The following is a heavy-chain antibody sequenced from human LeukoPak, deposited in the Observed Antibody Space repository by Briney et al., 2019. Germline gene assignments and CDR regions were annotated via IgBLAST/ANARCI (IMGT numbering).Heavy chain of an antibody. CDR2: MYYSGST. J-gene: IGHJ3*02. Sequence: PSETLSLTCTVSAGSISSYYWSWIRQPPGKGLEWIGYMYYSGSTNYNPSLKRRVNIPVDTSKSQFSLKVSSVTAADTALYYCGRGDSQYSGYYLVHAFDIWGQGTMVTVSS. CDR1: AGSISSYY. V-gene: IGHV4-59*01. CDR3: GRGDSQYSGYYLVHAFDI. D-gene: IGHD3-22*01.